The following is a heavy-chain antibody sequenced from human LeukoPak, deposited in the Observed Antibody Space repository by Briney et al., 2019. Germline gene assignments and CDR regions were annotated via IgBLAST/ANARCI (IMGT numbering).Heavy chain of an antibody. CDR1: GGSISSHY. D-gene: IGHD6-6*01. CDR3: AREFFGSSSTSSYYYYYMDV. CDR2: IYYSGST. V-gene: IGHV4-59*11. J-gene: IGHJ6*03. Sequence: SETLSLTCTVSGGSISSHYWSWIRQPPGKGLEWIGYIYYSGSTNYNPSLKSRVTISVDTSKNQFSLKLSSVTAADTAVYYCAREFFGSSSTSSYYYYYMDVWGKGTTVTVSS.